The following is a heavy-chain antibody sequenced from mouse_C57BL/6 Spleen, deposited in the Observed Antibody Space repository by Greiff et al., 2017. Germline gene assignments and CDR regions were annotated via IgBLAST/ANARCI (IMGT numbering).Heavy chain of an antibody. J-gene: IGHJ4*01. CDR3: ARPAQAPDAMDY. D-gene: IGHD3-2*02. CDR2: IYPGSGST. CDR1: GYTFTSYW. Sequence: QVQLQQPGAELVKPGASVKMSCKASGYTFTSYWINWVKQRPGQGLEWIGDIYPGSGSTNYNEKFKSKATLTVDTSSSTAYMQLSSLTSEDSAVYYCARPAQAPDAMDYWGQGTSVTVSS. V-gene: IGHV1-55*01.